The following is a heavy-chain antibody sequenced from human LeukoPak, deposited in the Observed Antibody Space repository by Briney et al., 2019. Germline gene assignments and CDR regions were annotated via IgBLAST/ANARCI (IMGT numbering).Heavy chain of an antibody. Sequence: GEYLKLSCKGSGYSFTSYWIGWVRPMPGKGLEWMGVIYPGGADTRYSLSFQGQVTISADKSSSTAYLQWSSLKASDTAIYYCARHVLYSYGPQWWFDPWGQGTLVTVSS. CDR2: IYPGGADT. CDR1: GYSFTSYW. D-gene: IGHD5-18*01. CDR3: ARHVLYSYGPQWWFDP. V-gene: IGHV5-51*01. J-gene: IGHJ5*02.